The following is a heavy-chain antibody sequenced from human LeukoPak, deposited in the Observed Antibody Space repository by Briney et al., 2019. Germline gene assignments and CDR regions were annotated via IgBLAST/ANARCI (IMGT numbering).Heavy chain of an antibody. Sequence: PSETLSLTCSVSGDSVTSYYSNSVRHAPGDGLECHGYVSHVGTTNSTPSLRARVISSVDTPKTNISRRLTSVTAADTAVYYCARLDCYAAGCYNHWGRGTLVTVSS. CDR1: GDSVTSYY. CDR3: ARLDCYAAGCYNH. D-gene: IGHD2-15*01. J-gene: IGHJ4*02. V-gene: IGHV4-59*08. CDR2: VSHVGTT.